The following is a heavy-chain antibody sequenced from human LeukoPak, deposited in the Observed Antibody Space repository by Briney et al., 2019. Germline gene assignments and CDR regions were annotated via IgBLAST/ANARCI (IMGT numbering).Heavy chain of an antibody. J-gene: IGHJ4*02. Sequence: TWGSPRVSSAASGFTLSSYAMGWVRQAPGEGVEWVSAISGSGGSTYYADSVKGRFTISRDNSKNTLYLQMNSLRAEDTAVYYCAKAPPRIFEQQLPDYWGQGTLVTVSS. V-gene: IGHV3-23*01. D-gene: IGHD6-13*01. CDR3: AKAPPRIFEQQLPDY. CDR1: GFTLSSYA. CDR2: ISGSGGST.